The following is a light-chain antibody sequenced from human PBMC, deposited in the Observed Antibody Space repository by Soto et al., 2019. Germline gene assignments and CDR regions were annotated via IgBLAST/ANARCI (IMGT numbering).Light chain of an antibody. Sequence: NVLTQSPGTLSLSPGERATLSCRASQSVSSSFLAWYQQRPGQAPRLLVYGASSRATGIPDRFSGSGSGTDFTLTISRLEPEDFAVYYCQQYGSSPSTFGQGTKVDI. V-gene: IGKV3-20*01. J-gene: IGKJ1*01. CDR1: QSVSSSF. CDR2: GAS. CDR3: QQYGSSPST.